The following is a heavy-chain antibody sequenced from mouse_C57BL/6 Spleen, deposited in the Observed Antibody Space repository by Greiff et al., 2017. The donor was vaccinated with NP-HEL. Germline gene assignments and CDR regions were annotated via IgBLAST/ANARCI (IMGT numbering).Heavy chain of an antibody. V-gene: IGHV1-50*01. J-gene: IGHJ2*01. CDR1: GYTFTSYW. D-gene: IGHD2-3*01. Sequence: QVQLQQPGAELVKPGASVKLSCKASGYTFTSYWIQWVKQRPGQGLEWIGEIDPSDSYTNYNQKFKGKATLTVDTSSSTAYMQLSSLTSEDSAVYYCARKGDGYYNYFDYWGQGTTLTVSS. CDR2: IDPSDSYT. CDR3: ARKGDGYYNYFDY.